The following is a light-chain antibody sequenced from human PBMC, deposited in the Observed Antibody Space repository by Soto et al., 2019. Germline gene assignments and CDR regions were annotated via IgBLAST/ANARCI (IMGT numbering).Light chain of an antibody. J-gene: IGKJ1*01. V-gene: IGKV1-5*01. CDR2: DVS. CDR1: QSISGW. CDR3: QQYNSYPWT. Sequence: DIQMTQSPSTLSASVGDRVTITCRASQSISGWLAWYQQKPGKAPKLLIYDVSSLESGVPSRFSGSGSGTEFTFAISSLQPDDFATYYCQQYNSYPWTFGQGTKVDI.